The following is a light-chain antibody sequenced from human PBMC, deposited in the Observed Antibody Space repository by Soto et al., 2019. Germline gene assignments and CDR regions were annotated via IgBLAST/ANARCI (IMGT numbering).Light chain of an antibody. V-gene: IGKV3-11*01. CDR1: QSVSSY. J-gene: IGKJ4*01. Sequence: EIVLTQSPATLSLSPGEIATLSFRASQSVSSYLAWYQQKPGQAPRLLIYDASNRATGIPARFSGSGSGTDFTLTISSLEPEDFAVYYCQQRSNWPELTFGGGTKVDIK. CDR3: QQRSNWPELT. CDR2: DAS.